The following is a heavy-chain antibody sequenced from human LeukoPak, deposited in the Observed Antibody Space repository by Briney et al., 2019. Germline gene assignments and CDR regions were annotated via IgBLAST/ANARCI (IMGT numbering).Heavy chain of an antibody. J-gene: IGHJ5*02. D-gene: IGHD6-19*01. Sequence: SMTVSCKASGGTFSSYAISWVRQAPGQGLEWMGRIIPILGIANYAQKFQGRVTITADKSTSTAYMELSSLRSEDTAVYYCASVLSGIAVAGSFDPWGQGTLVTVSS. CDR1: GGTFSSYA. V-gene: IGHV1-69*04. CDR3: ASVLSGIAVAGSFDP. CDR2: IIPILGIA.